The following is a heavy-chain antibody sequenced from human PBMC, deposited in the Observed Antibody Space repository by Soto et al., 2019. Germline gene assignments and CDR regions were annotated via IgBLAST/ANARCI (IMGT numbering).Heavy chain of an antibody. CDR1: GGTFSSYA. Sequence: VASVKVSCKASGGTFSSYAISWVRQAPGQGLEWMGGIIPIFGTANYAQKFQGRVTITADESTSTAYMELSSLRSEDTAVYYCARAGYYYDSSGYFPDAFDIWGQGTMVTVSS. CDR3: ARAGYYYDSSGYFPDAFDI. CDR2: IIPIFGTA. J-gene: IGHJ3*02. V-gene: IGHV1-69*13. D-gene: IGHD3-22*01.